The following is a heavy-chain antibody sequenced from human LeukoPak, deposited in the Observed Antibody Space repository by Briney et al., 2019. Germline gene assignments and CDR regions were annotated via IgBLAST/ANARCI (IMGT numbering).Heavy chain of an antibody. CDR3: AREGQQLVNDY. Sequence: GGSLRLSCAASGFTVSSNYMSWVRQAPGKGLEWVSVIYSGGSTYYADYVKGRFTISRDNSKNTLYLQMNSLRAEDTAVYYCAREGQQLVNDYWGQGTLVTVSS. V-gene: IGHV3-66*01. CDR2: IYSGGST. D-gene: IGHD6-13*01. CDR1: GFTVSSNY. J-gene: IGHJ4*02.